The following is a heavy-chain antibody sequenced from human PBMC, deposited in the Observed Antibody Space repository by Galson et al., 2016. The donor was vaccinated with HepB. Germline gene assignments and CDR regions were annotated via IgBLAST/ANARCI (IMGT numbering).Heavy chain of an antibody. CDR3: ARRVTHDSKIWDIDY. D-gene: IGHD2-21*02. J-gene: IGHJ4*02. V-gene: IGHV5-51*01. CDR2: LHPGAPHT. CDR1: GYSFTDYS. Sequence: QSGAEVKKPGESLRISCKGSGYSFTDYSIGWVRQMPGKGVAWMGILHPGAPHTRYSPSFRSQVTISAETSISTAYLQWISLKASDTAIYYCARRVTHDSKIWDIDYWGQGTLVTVSS.